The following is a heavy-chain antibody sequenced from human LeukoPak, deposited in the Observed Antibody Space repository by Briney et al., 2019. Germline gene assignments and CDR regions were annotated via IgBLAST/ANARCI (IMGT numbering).Heavy chain of an antibody. CDR2: IRYDGSNK. V-gene: IGHV3-30*02. CDR3: AKGDGYNPFDY. Sequence: GGSLRLSCAASGFTFSSYGMHWVRQAPGKGLERVAFIRYDGSNKYYADSVKSRFTISRDNSKNTLYLQMNSLRAEDTAVYYCAKGDGYNPFDYWGQGTLVTVSS. D-gene: IGHD5-24*01. J-gene: IGHJ4*02. CDR1: GFTFSSYG.